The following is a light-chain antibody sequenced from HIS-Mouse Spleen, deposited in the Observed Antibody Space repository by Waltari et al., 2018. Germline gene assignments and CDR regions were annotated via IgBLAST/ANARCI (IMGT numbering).Light chain of an antibody. CDR1: SPNIGSNY. V-gene: IGLV1-47*01. CDR3: AAWDDSLSSVV. CDR2: RNN. J-gene: IGLJ2*01. Sequence: QSVLTQPPSASGTPGQRVTISCSGSSPNIGSNYVYWYQQLPGTAPKLLIYRNNKRPSGVPNRFSGSKSGNSASLAISGLRSEDEADYYCAAWDDSLSSVVFGGGTKLTVL.